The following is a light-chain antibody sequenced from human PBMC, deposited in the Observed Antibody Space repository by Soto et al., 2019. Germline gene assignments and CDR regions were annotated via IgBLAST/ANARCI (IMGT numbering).Light chain of an antibody. V-gene: IGKV3-15*01. J-gene: IGKJ2*01. CDR1: QSVSTH. CDR2: AAS. CDR3: LQDNDLPVYT. Sequence: EVVMTQSPVNLSVSPGARATLSCRASQSVSTHLAWYQQKPGQAPKLLLYAASTRVTGISAGCSGSGSGTEFRLTISSLQSEEFGIYYCLQDNDLPVYTFCQGTNVEGK.